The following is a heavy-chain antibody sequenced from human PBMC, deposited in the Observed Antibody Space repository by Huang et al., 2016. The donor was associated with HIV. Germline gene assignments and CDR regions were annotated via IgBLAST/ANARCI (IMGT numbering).Heavy chain of an antibody. D-gene: IGHD1-1*01. CDR1: GGSFSGYY. V-gene: IGHV4-34*01. Sequence: QVQLQQWGAGLLKPSETLSLTCAVYGGSFSGYYWSWIRQSPGKGLEWIGEINNSGSTNNNPSLKSRLTISVDTSKNQFSLKLSSVTAADTAVYYCARERMMSWLDDHDAFDIWGQGTMVTVSS. J-gene: IGHJ3*02. CDR3: ARERMMSWLDDHDAFDI. CDR2: INNSGST.